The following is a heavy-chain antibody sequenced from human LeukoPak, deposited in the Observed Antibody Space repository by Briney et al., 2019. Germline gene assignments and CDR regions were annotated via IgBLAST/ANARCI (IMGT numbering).Heavy chain of an antibody. V-gene: IGHV4-59*01. CDR3: ARSEDYYDSSGYYYEGAFDI. Sequence: SETLSLTCTVSGGSISSYYWSWIRQPPGKGLEWIGYIYYSGSTNYNPSLKSRVTISVDTSKNQFSLKLSSVTAADTAVYYCARSEDYYDSSGYYYEGAFDIWGQGTMVTVSS. J-gene: IGHJ3*02. D-gene: IGHD3-22*01. CDR1: GGSISSYY. CDR2: IYYSGST.